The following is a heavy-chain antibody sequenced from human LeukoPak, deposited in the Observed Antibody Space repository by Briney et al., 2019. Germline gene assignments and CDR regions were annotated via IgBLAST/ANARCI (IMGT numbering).Heavy chain of an antibody. D-gene: IGHD2-15*01. CDR1: GFTFSSYG. J-gene: IGHJ4*02. CDR2: IRYDGSNK. V-gene: IGHV3-30*02. Sequence: PGGSLRLSCAASGFTFSSYGMHWVRQAPGKGLEWVAFIRYDGSNKYYADSVKGRFTISRGNSKNTLYLQMDSLRAEDTAVYYCASMLGYCSGGSCSVVDYWGQGTLVTVSS. CDR3: ASMLGYCSGGSCSVVDY.